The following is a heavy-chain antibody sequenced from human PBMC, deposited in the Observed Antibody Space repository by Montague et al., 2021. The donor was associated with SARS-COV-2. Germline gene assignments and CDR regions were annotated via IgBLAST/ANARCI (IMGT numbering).Heavy chain of an antibody. D-gene: IGHD3-9*01. V-gene: IGHV3-21*01. CDR3: ARAVTYYDISTGYADLGYFDY. CDR1: GFTFSSYS. J-gene: IGHJ4*02. Sequence: SLRLSCAASGFTFSSYSMNWVRQAPGKGLEWVSSISSSSSCIYYXDSVKGRFTISRDNAKNSLYLQMNSLRAEDTAVYYCARAVTYYDISTGYADLGYFDYWGQGTLVTVSS. CDR2: ISSSSSCI.